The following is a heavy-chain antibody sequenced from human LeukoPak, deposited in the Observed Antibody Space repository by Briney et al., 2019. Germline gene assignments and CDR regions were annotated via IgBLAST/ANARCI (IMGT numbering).Heavy chain of an antibody. D-gene: IGHD5-24*01. V-gene: IGHV3-23*01. Sequence: GGSLRLSCAASGFTFSSYGMSWVRQAPGKGLEWVSAISGSGGSTYYAGSVKGRFTISRDNSKNTLYLQMNSLRAEDTAVYYCAKNSFVGDGYTYDAFDIWGQGTMVTVSS. CDR2: ISGSGGST. J-gene: IGHJ3*02. CDR1: GFTFSSYG. CDR3: AKNSFVGDGYTYDAFDI.